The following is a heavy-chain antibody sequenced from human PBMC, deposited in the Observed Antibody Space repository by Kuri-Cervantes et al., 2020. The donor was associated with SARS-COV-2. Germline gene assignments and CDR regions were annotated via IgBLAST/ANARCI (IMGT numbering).Heavy chain of an antibody. CDR2: IHHSGTT. CDR3: ARPLAGGTGSSDAFDF. J-gene: IGHJ3*01. Sequence: GSLRLSCTVSGGSISSGSYYWSWIRQSAGKGLEWIGTIHHSGTTYYNPSLESRVTISVDTSQNLFSLELTSVSAADTAVYYCARPLAGGTGSSDAFDFWGQGTLVTVSS. D-gene: IGHD3-10*01. CDR1: GGSISSGSYY. V-gene: IGHV4-39*01.